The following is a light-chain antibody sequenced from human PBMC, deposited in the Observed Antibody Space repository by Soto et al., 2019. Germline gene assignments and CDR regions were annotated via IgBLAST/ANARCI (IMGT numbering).Light chain of an antibody. Sequence: QSVLTQSPSASASLGASVKLTCTLSSGHSRYAIAWHQQQPEKGPRYLMKLNSDGSHSKGDGIPDRFSGPSSGAERYLTISSLQSEDEADYYCQTWGTGSWVFGGGTQLTVL. CDR3: QTWGTGSWV. CDR2: LNSDGSH. J-gene: IGLJ3*02. V-gene: IGLV4-69*01. CDR1: SGHSRYA.